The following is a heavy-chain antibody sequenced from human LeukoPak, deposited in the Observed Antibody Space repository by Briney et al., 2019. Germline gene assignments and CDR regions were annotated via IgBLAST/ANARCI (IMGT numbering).Heavy chain of an antibody. D-gene: IGHD4-17*01. J-gene: IGHJ4*02. Sequence: GKSLKISCKASGYKFTNYWIGWVRQMPGKGLEWMTIIYPGDSETRYSPSFQGQVTISAAKSIDTIYLQWNSLKASDTAMYYCARALRTGQGDYVPVLWGQGTLVTVSS. CDR1: GYKFTNYW. CDR2: IYPGDSET. CDR3: ARALRTGQGDYVPVL. V-gene: IGHV5-51*01.